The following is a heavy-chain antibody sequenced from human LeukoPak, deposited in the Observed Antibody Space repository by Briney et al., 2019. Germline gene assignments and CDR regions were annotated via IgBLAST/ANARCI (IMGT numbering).Heavy chain of an antibody. J-gene: IGHJ4*02. V-gene: IGHV3-7*01. CDR1: EFIFGAYW. Sequence: GGSLRLSCAASEFIFGAYWMTWVRQAPGKGLEWVANINQAGNEKYYMDSVKGRFTISRDNAKKSLFLQMNSLTAEDTGLYYCVRSLERFGTRDYWGQGTLVTVSS. CDR2: INQAGNEK. D-gene: IGHD3-10*01. CDR3: VRSLERFGTRDY.